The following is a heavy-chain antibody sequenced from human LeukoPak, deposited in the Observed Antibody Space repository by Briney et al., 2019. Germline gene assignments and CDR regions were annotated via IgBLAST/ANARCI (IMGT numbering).Heavy chain of an antibody. Sequence: PGRSLRLSCTASGFTFGDYAMSWFRQAPGKGLEWVGFIRSKAYGGTTEYAASVKGRFTISRDDSKSIAYLQMNSLRAEDTAVYYCASRSSYYYYYYMDVWGKGTTVTVSS. J-gene: IGHJ6*03. CDR3: ASRSSYYYYYYMDV. D-gene: IGHD6-13*01. CDR1: GFTFGDYA. CDR2: IRSKAYGGTT. V-gene: IGHV3-49*03.